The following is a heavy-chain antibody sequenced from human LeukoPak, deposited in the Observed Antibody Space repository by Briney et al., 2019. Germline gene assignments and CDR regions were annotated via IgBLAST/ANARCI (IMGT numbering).Heavy chain of an antibody. CDR3: ARGDSSSSFDY. Sequence: ASVKVSCKASGYIFTSFYMHWVRQAPGQGLEWMGIINPSGGNTGYAQKFQGRVTMTRNTSISTAYMELSSLRSEDTAVYYCARGDSSSSFDYWGQGTLVTVSS. V-gene: IGHV1-46*01. CDR1: GYIFTSFY. J-gene: IGHJ4*02. CDR2: INPSGGNT. D-gene: IGHD6-6*01.